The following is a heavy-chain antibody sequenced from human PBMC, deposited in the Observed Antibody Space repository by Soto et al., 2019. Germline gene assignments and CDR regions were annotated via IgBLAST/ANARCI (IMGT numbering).Heavy chain of an antibody. CDR3: ARGGTKRRLRLERLYYFDY. CDR2: ISSNGGST. CDR1: GFTFSSYA. V-gene: IGHV3-64*01. D-gene: IGHD5-12*01. J-gene: IGHJ4*02. Sequence: EVQLVESGGGLVQPGGSLRLSCAASGFTFSSYAMHWVRQAPGKGLEYVSAISSNGGSTYYANSVKGRFTISRDNSKNTLYLQMGSLRAEDMAVYYCARGGTKRRLRLERLYYFDYCGQGTLVTVSS.